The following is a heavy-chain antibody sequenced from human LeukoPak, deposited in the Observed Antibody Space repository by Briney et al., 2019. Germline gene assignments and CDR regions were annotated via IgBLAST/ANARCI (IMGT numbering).Heavy chain of an antibody. CDR1: GYTFTSYA. Sequence: ASVTVSCTASGYTFTSYAMHWARQAPGQRLEWMGWINAGNGNTKYSQKFQGRVTITRDTSASTAYMELSSLRSEDTAVYYCARVCSGGSCYYYYGMDVWGKGTTVTVSS. V-gene: IGHV1-3*01. CDR3: ARVCSGGSCYYYYGMDV. CDR2: INAGNGNT. J-gene: IGHJ6*04. D-gene: IGHD2-15*01.